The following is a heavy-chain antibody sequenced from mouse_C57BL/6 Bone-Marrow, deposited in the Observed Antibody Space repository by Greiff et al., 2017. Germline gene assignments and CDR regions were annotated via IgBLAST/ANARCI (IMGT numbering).Heavy chain of an antibody. CDR1: GFTFSDFY. Sequence: DVMLVESGGGLVQSGRSLRLSCATSGFTFSDFYMEWVRQAPGKGLEWIAASRNKANDYTTEYSASVKGRFIVSRDTSQSILYLQMNALRAEDTAIYYCARDAHYGSSYWYFDVWGTGTTVTVSS. D-gene: IGHD1-1*01. CDR2: SRNKANDYTT. CDR3: ARDAHYGSSYWYFDV. J-gene: IGHJ1*03. V-gene: IGHV7-1*01.